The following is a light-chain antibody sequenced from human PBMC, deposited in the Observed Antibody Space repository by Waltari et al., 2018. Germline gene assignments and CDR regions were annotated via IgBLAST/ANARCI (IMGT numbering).Light chain of an antibody. CDR1: SSDVGTYNL. CDR3: CSYAGSKFYV. Sequence: QSALTQPASVSGSPGQSITISCTGTSSDVGTYNLVSWYQQHPGKGTKLMIYEVTKRPSWVSNRFSGSKSGNTASLTISGLQAEDEAEYYCCSYAGSKFYVFGTGTKVTVL. V-gene: IGLV2-23*02. CDR2: EVT. J-gene: IGLJ1*01.